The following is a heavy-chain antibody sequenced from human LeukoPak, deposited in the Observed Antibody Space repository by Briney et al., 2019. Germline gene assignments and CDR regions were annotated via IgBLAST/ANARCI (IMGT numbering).Heavy chain of an antibody. V-gene: IGHV4-34*01. D-gene: IGHD3-10*01. J-gene: IGHJ4*02. CDR3: ARGLGYYGSGSYNY. CDR1: GGSFSGYY. CDR2: INHSGST. Sequence: SETLSLTCAVYGGSFSGYYWSWIRQPPGKGLEWIGEINHSGSTNYNPFLKSRVTISVDTSKNQFSLKLSSVTAADTAVYYCARGLGYYGSGSYNYWGQGTLVTVSS.